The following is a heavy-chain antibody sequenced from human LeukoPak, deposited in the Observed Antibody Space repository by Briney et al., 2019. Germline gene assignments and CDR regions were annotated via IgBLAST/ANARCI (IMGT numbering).Heavy chain of an antibody. CDR2: ISDNGGST. J-gene: IGHJ4*02. D-gene: IGHD1-14*01. V-gene: IGHV3-23*01. CDR3: AKGLGTGGYFDY. CDR1: GFTFNTYA. Sequence: GGSLRLSCAASGFTFNTYAMSWVRQAPGEGLQWVSSISDNGGSTYFADSVKGRFTISRDSSKNTLYLQMDSLRAEDTAVYYCAKGLGTGGYFDYWGQGTLVTVSS.